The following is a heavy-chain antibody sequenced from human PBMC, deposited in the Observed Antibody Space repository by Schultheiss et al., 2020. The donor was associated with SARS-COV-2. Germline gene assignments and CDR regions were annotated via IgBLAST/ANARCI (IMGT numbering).Heavy chain of an antibody. Sequence: GGSLRLSCAASGFTFSRYNMNWVRQAPGKGLEWVSSISSSSSTYIYYADSVKGRFTISRDNAKNSLYLQMNSLRAEDTAVYYCARWGIYQPATMAFDIWGQGTMVTVSS. J-gene: IGHJ3*02. CDR1: GFTFSRYN. V-gene: IGHV3-21*01. CDR3: ARWGIYQPATMAFDI. CDR2: ISSSSSTYI. D-gene: IGHD3-16*01.